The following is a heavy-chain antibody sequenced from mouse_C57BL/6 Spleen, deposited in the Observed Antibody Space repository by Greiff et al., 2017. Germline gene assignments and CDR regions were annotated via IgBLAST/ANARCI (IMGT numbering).Heavy chain of an antibody. CDR1: GYTFTSYW. CDR3: AREGELGRYYFDY. Sequence: QVQLQQPGAELVKPGASVKLSCKASGYTFTSYWMHWVKQRPGQGLEWIGMIHPNSGSTNYNEKFKSKATLTVDKSSSTAYMQLSGLTSEDSAVYYCAREGELGRYYFDYWGQGTTLTVSS. V-gene: IGHV1-64*01. D-gene: IGHD4-1*01. J-gene: IGHJ2*01. CDR2: IHPNSGST.